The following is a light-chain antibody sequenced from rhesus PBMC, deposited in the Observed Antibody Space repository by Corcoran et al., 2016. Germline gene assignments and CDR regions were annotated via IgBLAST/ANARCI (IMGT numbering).Light chain of an antibody. CDR1: QTLLYSSNNKNS. CDR3: QQYYSSPYN. Sequence: DIVMTQSPDSLAVSLGERITINCKSSQTLLYSSNNKNSLAWYQQKPGQAPKLIIYWASIRESGVPNRLSGTGSGTDFTLTISGLQAEDVAVYYCQQYYSSPYNFGQGTKVEIK. V-gene: IGKV4-1*01. CDR2: WAS. J-gene: IGKJ2*01.